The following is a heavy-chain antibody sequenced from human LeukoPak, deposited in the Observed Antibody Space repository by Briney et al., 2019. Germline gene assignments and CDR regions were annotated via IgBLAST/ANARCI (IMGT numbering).Heavy chain of an antibody. Sequence: ASVKVSCKASGYTFTGYYMHWVRQAPGQGLEWMGWINPNSGGTNYAQKLQGRVTMTTDTSTSTAYMELRSLRSDDTAVYYCARDGSSSWQYYYYYMDVWGKGTTVTVSS. D-gene: IGHD6-13*01. J-gene: IGHJ6*03. CDR1: GYTFTGYY. CDR2: INPNSGGT. V-gene: IGHV1-2*02. CDR3: ARDGSSSWQYYYYYMDV.